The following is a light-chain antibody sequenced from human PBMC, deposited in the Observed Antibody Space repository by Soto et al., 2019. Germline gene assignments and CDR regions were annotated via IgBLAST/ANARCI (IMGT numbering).Light chain of an antibody. CDR1: QGIGSD. J-gene: IGKJ4*01. CDR2: AAS. CDR3: QQYYHSFT. Sequence: IEMTQSPSSLSASVGDRVTITCRASQGIGSDLAWYQHRPGRVPRLLIYAASSLQNGVPSRFSDRGSGTDFTLTISRLQPEDLATYYCQQYYHSFTFGGGTKVEIK. V-gene: IGKV1-6*01.